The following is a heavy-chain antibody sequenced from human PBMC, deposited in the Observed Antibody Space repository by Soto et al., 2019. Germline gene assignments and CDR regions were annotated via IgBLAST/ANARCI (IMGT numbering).Heavy chain of an antibody. V-gene: IGHV4-30-2*01. CDR2: IYHTGTT. CDR1: GGSINSGGYS. J-gene: IGHJ4*02. D-gene: IGHD3-3*01. CDR3: AREDDFWSGYLAY. Sequence: SETLSLTCTVSGGSINSGGYSWTWIRQPPGKGLEWIGFIYHTGTTYYNPSLKSRVTISVDRSKNQFSLKLSSVTAADTAVYYCAREDDFWSGYLAYWGQGILVTVSS.